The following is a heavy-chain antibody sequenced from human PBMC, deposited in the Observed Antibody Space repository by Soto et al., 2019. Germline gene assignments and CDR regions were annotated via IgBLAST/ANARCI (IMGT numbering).Heavy chain of an antibody. CDR1: GGSISNYY. CDR3: AISLLSNVRSFDY. J-gene: IGHJ4*02. Sequence: SETLSLTCTVSGGSISNYYCSWIRQPPGKGVEWIGYIYYSGSTNYNPSLKSRVTISVDTSKNQFSLKLSSVTAADTAVYYCAISLLSNVRSFDYWGQGTLVTVSS. D-gene: IGHD3-10*01. V-gene: IGHV4-59*01. CDR2: IYYSGST.